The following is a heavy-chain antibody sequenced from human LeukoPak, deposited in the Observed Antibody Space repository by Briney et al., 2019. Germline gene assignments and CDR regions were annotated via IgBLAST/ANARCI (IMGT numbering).Heavy chain of an antibody. D-gene: IGHD2-2*02. Sequence: EASVKVSCTASGYTFTGYYMHWVRQAPGQGLEWMGWINPNSGGTNYAQKFQGWVTMTRDTSISTAYMELSRLRSDDTAVYYCARAGFLYCNSTSCYTSPDNWFDPWGQGTLVTVSS. CDR2: INPNSGGT. V-gene: IGHV1-2*04. CDR1: GYTFTGYY. J-gene: IGHJ5*02. CDR3: ARAGFLYCNSTSCYTSPDNWFDP.